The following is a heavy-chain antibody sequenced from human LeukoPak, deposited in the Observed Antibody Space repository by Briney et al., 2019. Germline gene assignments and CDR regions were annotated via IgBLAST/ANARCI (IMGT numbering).Heavy chain of an antibody. D-gene: IGHD2-2*01. Sequence: ASVKVSCKASGYTLTSYDINWVRQATGQGLEWMGWMNPNSGNTGYAQKFQGRVTMTRNTSISTAYMELSSLRSEDTAVYYCARSAGYCSSTSCYSPLGDWGQGTLVTVSS. CDR2: MNPNSGNT. CDR1: GYTLTSYD. CDR3: ARSAGYCSSTSCYSPLGD. J-gene: IGHJ4*02. V-gene: IGHV1-8*01.